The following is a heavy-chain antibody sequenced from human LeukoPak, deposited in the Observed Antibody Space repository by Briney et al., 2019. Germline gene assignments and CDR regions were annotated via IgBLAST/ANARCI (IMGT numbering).Heavy chain of an antibody. Sequence: GGSLRLSCAASGFTFSDYYMSWIRQAPGKGLEWVSYISNSGSSIYYADSVKGRFTISRDSAKNSLYLQMNSLRAEDTAVYYCARGGFRNYYGMDVWGQGTTVTVSS. CDR1: GFTFSDYY. CDR2: ISNSGSSI. CDR3: ARGGFRNYYGMDV. J-gene: IGHJ6*02. V-gene: IGHV3-11*01.